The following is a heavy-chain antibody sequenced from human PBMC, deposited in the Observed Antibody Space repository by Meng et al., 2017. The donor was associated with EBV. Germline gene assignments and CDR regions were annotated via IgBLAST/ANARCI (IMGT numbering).Heavy chain of an antibody. CDR2: INAGNGNT. D-gene: IGHD2-15*01. J-gene: IGHJ5*02. CDR1: GYTVTSYA. Sequence: QVQLVQSRAEVKKPGASVKVSCKASGYTVTSYAMHWVRQAPGQRLEWMGWINAGNGNTKYSQKFQGRVTITRDTSASTAYMELSSLRSEDTAVYYCARRGGVADWFDPWGQGTLVTVSS. V-gene: IGHV1-3*01. CDR3: ARRGGVADWFDP.